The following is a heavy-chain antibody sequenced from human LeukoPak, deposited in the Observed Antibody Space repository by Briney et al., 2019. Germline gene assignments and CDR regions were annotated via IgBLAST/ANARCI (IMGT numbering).Heavy chain of an antibody. CDR3: ARAFQRLGELSLPDY. CDR1: GYTFTNYA. CDR2: IHPSTGNP. J-gene: IGHJ4*02. V-gene: IGHV7-4-1*02. Sequence: ASVKVSCKASGYTFTNYAMNWVRQAPGQGLEWMGWIHPSTGNPTYAQGFTGRFVFSLDTSVSTTYLQISSLKAEDTAVYYCARAFQRLGELSLPDYWGQGTLVTVSS. D-gene: IGHD3-16*02.